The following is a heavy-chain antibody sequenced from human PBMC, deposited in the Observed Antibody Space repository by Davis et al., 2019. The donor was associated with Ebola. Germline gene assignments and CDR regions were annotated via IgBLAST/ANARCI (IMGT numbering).Heavy chain of an antibody. CDR3: ARAQFGVEWPRVDY. D-gene: IGHD3-16*01. CDR1: GGSFSGYY. CDR2: INHSGST. V-gene: IGHV4-34*01. Sequence: MPGGSLRLSCAVYGGSFSGYYWSWIRQPPGKGLEWIGEINHSGSTNYNPSLKSRVTISVDTSKNQFSLKLSSVTAADTAVYYCARAQFGVEWPRVDYWGQGTLVTVSS. J-gene: IGHJ4*02.